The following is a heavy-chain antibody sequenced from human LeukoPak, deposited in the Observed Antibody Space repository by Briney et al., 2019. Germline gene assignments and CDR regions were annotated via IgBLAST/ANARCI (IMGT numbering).Heavy chain of an antibody. Sequence: GGSLRLSCAASGITFSSYWMSWVRQAPGKGLEWGANIKQDGSEKYYVDSVKGRFTISRDNAKNSLYLQMNSLSAEDTAVYYCARGIRTDYLGQGTLVTVSS. J-gene: IGHJ4*02. V-gene: IGHV3-7*04. CDR3: ARGIRTDY. CDR1: GITFSSYW. CDR2: IKQDGSEK.